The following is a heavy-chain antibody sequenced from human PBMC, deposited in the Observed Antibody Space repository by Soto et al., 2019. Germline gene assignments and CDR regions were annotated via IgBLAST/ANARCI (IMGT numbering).Heavy chain of an antibody. J-gene: IGHJ5*02. CDR3: AGDFSPAEQNWNDAYNYFDP. CDR2: INPKSGGT. Sequence: ASVKVSCKASGYTFIAYHVHWVRQAPGQGLEWMGWINPKSGGTIYSQKFQGRVTMTTDASISTSYMELSRLQSDDTAIYYCAGDFSPAEQNWNDAYNYFDPWGQGTLVTVSS. CDR1: GYTFIAYH. V-gene: IGHV1-2*02. D-gene: IGHD1-1*01.